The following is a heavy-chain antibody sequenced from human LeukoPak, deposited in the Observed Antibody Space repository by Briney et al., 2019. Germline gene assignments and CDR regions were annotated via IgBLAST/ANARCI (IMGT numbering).Heavy chain of an antibody. Sequence: GGSLRLSCAASGFTFSSHWMHCVLQAPGKGLVWFSRMNTDGSSINYADSVKGRFTISRDNAKNTLYLQMNSLRAEDTAVYYCARGGEGYNGPGFNWGQGTLVTVSS. CDR2: MNTDGSSI. D-gene: IGHD5-12*01. J-gene: IGHJ4*02. V-gene: IGHV3-74*01. CDR1: GFTFSSHW. CDR3: ARGGEGYNGPGFN.